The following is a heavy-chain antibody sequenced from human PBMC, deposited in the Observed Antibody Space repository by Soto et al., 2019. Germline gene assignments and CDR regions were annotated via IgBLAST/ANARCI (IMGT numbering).Heavy chain of an antibody. V-gene: IGHV1-8*01. CDR3: AREAVNWFDP. CDR2: MNPNRGNT. J-gene: IGHJ5*02. CDR1: GYTFTSYD. Sequence: QVQLVQSGAEVKKPGAAVKVSCKASGYTFTSYDINWVRQATGQRLDRMGWMNPNRGNTAYAQKFQGRVTMTRNTSIRTAYMELSSLRSEDTAVYYCAREAVNWFDPWGQGTLVTVSS. D-gene: IGHD4-17*01.